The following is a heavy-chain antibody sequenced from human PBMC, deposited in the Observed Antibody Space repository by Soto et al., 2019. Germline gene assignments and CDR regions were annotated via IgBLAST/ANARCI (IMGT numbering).Heavy chain of an antibody. CDR1: GDSASSTSAA. CDR2: TYYRSKWSK. J-gene: IGHJ4*02. CDR3: ARGHSGYFYY. V-gene: IGHV6-1*01. Sequence: SQTLSLTCAISGDSASSTSAAWNWIRQSPSRGPEWLGRTYYRSKWSKDYALSVKSRISITPDTSKNQFSLQLNSVTPEDTAVYYCARGHSGYFYYWGQGTLVTSPQ.